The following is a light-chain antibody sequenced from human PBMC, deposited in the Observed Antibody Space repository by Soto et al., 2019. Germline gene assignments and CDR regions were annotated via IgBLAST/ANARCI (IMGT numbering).Light chain of an antibody. V-gene: IGLV2-11*01. CDR3: CSYAGSYTWV. CDR1: SSDVGGYNY. Sequence: QSALTQPRSVSGSPGQSVTISCTGTSSDVGGYNYVSWYEQHPVKAPKLMIYDVTKRPSGVPDRFSGSKSGNTASPTISGLQAEDEADYYCCSYAGSYTWVFGTGTKLTVL. CDR2: DVT. J-gene: IGLJ1*01.